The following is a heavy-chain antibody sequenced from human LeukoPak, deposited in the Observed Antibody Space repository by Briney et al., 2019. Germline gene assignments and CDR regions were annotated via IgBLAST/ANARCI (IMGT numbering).Heavy chain of an antibody. CDR2: ISYDGSSK. Sequence: GGSLRLSCAASGFTFSSYGMHWVRQAPGKGLEWVAVISYDGSSKYYADSVKGRFTISRDNSKNTLYLQMNSLRAEDTAVYYCARWGAAAGHDAFDIWGQGTLVTVSS. CDR3: ARWGAAAGHDAFDI. V-gene: IGHV3-30*03. J-gene: IGHJ3*02. D-gene: IGHD6-13*01. CDR1: GFTFSSYG.